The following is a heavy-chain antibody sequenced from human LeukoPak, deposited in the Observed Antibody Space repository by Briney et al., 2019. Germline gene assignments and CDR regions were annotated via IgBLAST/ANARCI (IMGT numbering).Heavy chain of an antibody. Sequence: GGSLRLSCAASGFTFSSYAMSWVRQAPGKGLEWVSAISGSGGSSYYAESAKGRFTISRDNSKSTLYLQMNSLRADDTAVYYCAKSLYELVAGLDYWGQGILVTVSS. J-gene: IGHJ4*02. CDR2: ISGSGGSS. CDR3: AKSLYELVAGLDY. V-gene: IGHV3-23*01. D-gene: IGHD5-12*01. CDR1: GFTFSSYA.